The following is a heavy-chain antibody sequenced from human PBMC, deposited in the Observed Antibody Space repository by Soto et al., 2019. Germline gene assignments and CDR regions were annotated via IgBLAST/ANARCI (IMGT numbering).Heavy chain of an antibody. V-gene: IGHV3-21*01. CDR3: ARDYCIAAAGVCWFDP. D-gene: IGHD6-13*01. J-gene: IGHJ5*02. Sequence: GGSLRLSCAASGFTFSSYSMNWVRQAPGKGLEWVSSISSSSSYIYYADSVKGRFTISRDNAKNSLYLQMNSLRAEDTAVYYCARDYCIAAAGVCWFDPWGQGTLVTVS. CDR2: ISSSSSYI. CDR1: GFTFSSYS.